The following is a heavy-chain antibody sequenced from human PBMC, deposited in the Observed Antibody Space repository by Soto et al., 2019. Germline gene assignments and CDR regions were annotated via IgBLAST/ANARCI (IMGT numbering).Heavy chain of an antibody. Sequence: QVQLVQSGAEVKKPGASVKVSRKASGYTFTNYGISWVRQAPGQGLEWMGWINAYNGNTKSAQKLQGRVTLTTDTSTSTAYMELRSLRSDDTAVYYCARDAAAGLNDCWGQGTLVTVSS. CDR1: GYTFTNYG. CDR2: INAYNGNT. V-gene: IGHV1-18*01. J-gene: IGHJ4*02. D-gene: IGHD6-13*01. CDR3: ARDAAAGLNDC.